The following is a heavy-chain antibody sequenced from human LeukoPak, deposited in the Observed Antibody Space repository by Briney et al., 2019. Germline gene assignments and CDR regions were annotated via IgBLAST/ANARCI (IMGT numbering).Heavy chain of an antibody. Sequence: SETLCLTCAVYGGSFSGFYWSWIRQPPGKGLEWIGEINHSGSTNYNPSLKSRVTISVDTSKIQFSLKLSSVTAADTAVYYCARGGHYYDSSGYKGLDYWGQGTLVPVSS. CDR1: GGSFSGFY. D-gene: IGHD3-22*01. J-gene: IGHJ4*02. CDR3: ARGGHYYDSSGYKGLDY. CDR2: INHSGST. V-gene: IGHV4-34*01.